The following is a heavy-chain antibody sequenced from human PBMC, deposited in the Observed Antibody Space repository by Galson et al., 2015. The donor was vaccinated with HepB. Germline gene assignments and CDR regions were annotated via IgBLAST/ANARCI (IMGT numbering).Heavy chain of an antibody. CDR1: GFTFSSYS. Sequence: SLRLSCAASGFTFSSYSMNWVRQAPGKGLEWVSSISSSSSYIYYADSVKGRFTISRDNAKNSLYLQMNSLRAEDTAVYYCARDPKAEEGYCSSTSCYSYYYYGMDVWGQGTTVTVSS. J-gene: IGHJ6*02. D-gene: IGHD2-2*01. CDR2: ISSSSSYI. CDR3: ARDPKAEEGYCSSTSCYSYYYYGMDV. V-gene: IGHV3-21*01.